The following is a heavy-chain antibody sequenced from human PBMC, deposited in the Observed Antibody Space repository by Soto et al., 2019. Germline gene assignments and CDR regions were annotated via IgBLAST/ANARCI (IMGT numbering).Heavy chain of an antibody. CDR1: GGSINSGGYY. CDR2: ISHSGST. Sequence: HVQLQESGPRLVKPSQTLSLTCSVSGGSINSGGYYWSWIRQHPGKGLEWIGCISHSGSTYYNPSLKSRVTTSLDTSKNQFSLKLSSVTAADTAVYYCARGQWLVGYLGYWGQGTLVTVSS. J-gene: IGHJ4*02. D-gene: IGHD6-19*01. CDR3: ARGQWLVGYLGY. V-gene: IGHV4-31*03.